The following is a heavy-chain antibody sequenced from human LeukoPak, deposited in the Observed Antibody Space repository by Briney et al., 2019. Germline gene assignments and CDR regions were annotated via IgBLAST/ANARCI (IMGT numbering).Heavy chain of an antibody. Sequence: GRSLRLSCAASGFTFSTYGMHWVRQAPGKGLEWVAVMWYDGSDKYYADSVKGRFTISRDNSKNTLYLQMNSLRAEDTAVYYCAKWVKGYYGSGSYSEYFQHWGQGTLVTVSS. J-gene: IGHJ1*01. D-gene: IGHD3-10*01. CDR2: MWYDGSDK. CDR3: AKWVKGYYGSGSYSEYFQH. CDR1: GFTFSTYG. V-gene: IGHV3-33*06.